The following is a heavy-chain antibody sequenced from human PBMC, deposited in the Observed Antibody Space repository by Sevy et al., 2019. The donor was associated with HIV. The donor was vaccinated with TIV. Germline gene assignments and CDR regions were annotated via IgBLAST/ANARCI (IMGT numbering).Heavy chain of an antibody. Sequence: GGSLRLSCAASGFTFSNAWMSWVRQAPGKGLEWVGGIKGKINDGTIDYAAPVKGRFSISRDDSKNTLYLQMNSLKTEDTAVYYCTTASWSQEDYYNYWGQGTLVTVSS. CDR3: TTASWSQEDYYNY. CDR2: IKGKINDGTI. J-gene: IGHJ4*02. CDR1: GFTFSNAW. V-gene: IGHV3-15*01. D-gene: IGHD6-13*01.